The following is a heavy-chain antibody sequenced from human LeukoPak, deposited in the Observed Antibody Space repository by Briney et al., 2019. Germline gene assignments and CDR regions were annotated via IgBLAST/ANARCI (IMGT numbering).Heavy chain of an antibody. CDR1: GFTFSSYA. Sequence: GGSLRLSCAASGFTFSSYAMHWVRQAPGKGLEWVAVISYDGSNKYYADSVKGRFTISRDSSKNTLYLQMNSLRAEDTAVYYCARGGYFDSSGPPGDWGQGTLVTVSS. V-gene: IGHV3-30*04. J-gene: IGHJ4*02. D-gene: IGHD3-22*01. CDR2: ISYDGSNK. CDR3: ARGGYFDSSGPPGD.